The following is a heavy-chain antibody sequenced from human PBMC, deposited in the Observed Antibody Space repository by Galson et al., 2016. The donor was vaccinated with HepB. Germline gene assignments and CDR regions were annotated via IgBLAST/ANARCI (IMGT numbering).Heavy chain of an antibody. Sequence: SLRLSCAASGFSFSDYYMSWIRQAPGKGLEWVSYISSSGSTIYYADSLKGRFTMSRDNANKSMYLQMNNLRGEDTAVYYWTKDISTLLQGFLGYWGQGTLVTVSS. CDR1: GFSFSDYY. D-gene: IGHD2-15*01. CDR3: TKDISTLLQGFLGY. CDR2: ISSSGSTI. J-gene: IGHJ4*02. V-gene: IGHV3-11*01.